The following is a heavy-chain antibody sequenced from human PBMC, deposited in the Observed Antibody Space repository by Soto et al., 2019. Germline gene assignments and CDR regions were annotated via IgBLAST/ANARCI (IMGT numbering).Heavy chain of an antibody. CDR3: ARHGSDSGWSFFDP. J-gene: IGHJ5*02. CDR1: GGAIGGYY. V-gene: IGHV4-59*08. Sequence: PSETLSLTCSLSGGAIGGYYWGWIRQPPGKALEWIGYVSYSGSTDYHPSLKSRVSISIDTSKNQFSLKMISVTAADTAVYYCARHGSDSGWSFFDPWGQGALVTVSS. CDR2: VSYSGST. D-gene: IGHD6-19*01.